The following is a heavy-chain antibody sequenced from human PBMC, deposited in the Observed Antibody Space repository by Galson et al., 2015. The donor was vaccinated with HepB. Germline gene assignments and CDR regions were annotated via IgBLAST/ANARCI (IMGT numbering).Heavy chain of an antibody. V-gene: IGHV1-3*01. Sequence: SVKVSCKASGDTFTHYIMHWVRQAPGQRLEWMGWINVGNGNTKYSQKFQGRVTVTRAVSANTAYMEFSSLRSEDTAVYFCASAYYGSGSYSMPYDSWGQGTLVIVSS. CDR3: ASAYYGSGSYSMPYDS. CDR2: INVGNGNT. CDR1: GDTFTHYI. J-gene: IGHJ4*02. D-gene: IGHD3-10*01.